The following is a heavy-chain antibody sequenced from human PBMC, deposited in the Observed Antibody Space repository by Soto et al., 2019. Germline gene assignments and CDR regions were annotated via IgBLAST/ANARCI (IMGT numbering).Heavy chain of an antibody. CDR3: ARDADGHDGKGGGMDV. J-gene: IGHJ6*02. CDR2: IWHDGSKK. Sequence: QAQLVESGGDVVQPGTSLRLSCAVSGFIFNRYGMHWVRQAPGKGLEWVAVIWHDGSKKLYADSVRGRFTISRDDSKNTLFLQMNSLGVDDTAVNYWARDADGHDGKGGGMDVWGQGTTVTASS. V-gene: IGHV3-33*01. CDR1: GFIFNRYG. D-gene: IGHD2-15*01.